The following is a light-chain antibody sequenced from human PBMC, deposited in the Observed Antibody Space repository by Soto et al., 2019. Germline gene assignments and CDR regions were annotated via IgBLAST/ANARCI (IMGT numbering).Light chain of an antibody. Sequence: DIQMTQSPSSLSASVGDRVTITCQASQDISNYLNWYQQKPGKAPKLLIYDASNLETGVPSRFSGSGSGTDFTLTITSLQPEDVATYYCQHYDNLLPLTFGGGTKVDIK. CDR3: QHYDNLLPLT. CDR2: DAS. CDR1: QDISNY. J-gene: IGKJ4*01. V-gene: IGKV1-33*01.